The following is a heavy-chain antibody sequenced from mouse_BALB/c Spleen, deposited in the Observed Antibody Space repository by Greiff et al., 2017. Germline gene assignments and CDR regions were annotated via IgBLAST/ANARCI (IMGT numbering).Heavy chain of an antibody. CDR1: GYTFTSYW. V-gene: IGHV1S41*01. Sequence: ELARPGASVKMSCKASGYTFTSYWINWIKQRPGQGLEWIGRIAPGSGSTYYNEMFKGKATLTVDTSSSTAYIQLSSLSSEDSAVYFCARGFYYGSEGFDYWGQGTTLTVSS. D-gene: IGHD1-1*01. CDR3: ARGFYYGSEGFDY. J-gene: IGHJ2*01. CDR2: IAPGSGST.